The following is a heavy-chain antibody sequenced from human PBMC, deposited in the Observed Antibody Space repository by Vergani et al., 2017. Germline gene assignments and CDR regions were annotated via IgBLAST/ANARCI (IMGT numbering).Heavy chain of an antibody. J-gene: IGHJ3*02. D-gene: IGHD6-13*01. Sequence: EVQLVESGGGLVQPGGSLRLSCAASGFTFSSYSMNWVRQAPGKGLEWVSYISSSSSTIYYADSVKGRFTISRDNAKNSLYLQMNSLRAEDTAVYYCAGALISGSSWDLQGAFDIWGQGTMVTVSS. CDR3: AGALISGSSWDLQGAFDI. CDR1: GFTFSSYS. V-gene: IGHV3-48*01. CDR2: ISSSSSTI.